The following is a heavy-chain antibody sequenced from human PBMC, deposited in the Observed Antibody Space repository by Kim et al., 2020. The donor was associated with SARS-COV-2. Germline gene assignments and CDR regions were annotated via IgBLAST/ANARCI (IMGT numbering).Heavy chain of an antibody. CDR3: ARDQWLVPLAY. J-gene: IGHJ4*02. V-gene: IGHV1-3*01. Sequence: TKYSQKFQGRVTITRDTSASTAYMELSSLRSEDTAVYYCARDQWLVPLAYWGQGTLVTVSS. CDR2: T. D-gene: IGHD6-19*01.